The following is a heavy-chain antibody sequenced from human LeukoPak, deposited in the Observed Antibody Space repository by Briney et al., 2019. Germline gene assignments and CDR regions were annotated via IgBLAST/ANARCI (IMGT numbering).Heavy chain of an antibody. CDR3: ARVLNWNAGGFDY. CDR1: GGSISSYF. D-gene: IGHD1-1*01. V-gene: IGHV4-59*01. CDR2: IYYSGST. Sequence: SETLSLTCTVSGGSISSYFWSWFRQPPGKGLEWIGYIYYSGSTNYNPSLKSRVTISVDTSKNQFSLKLTSVTAADTAVYYCARVLNWNAGGFDYWGQGTLVTVSS. J-gene: IGHJ4*02.